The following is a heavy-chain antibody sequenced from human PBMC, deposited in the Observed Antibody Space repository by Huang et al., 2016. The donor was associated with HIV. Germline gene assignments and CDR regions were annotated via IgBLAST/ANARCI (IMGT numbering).Heavy chain of an antibody. V-gene: IGHV3-30*04. Sequence: QVQLVESGGGVAQPGRSQRFSRVASGFSLSTYAMHWVRQAPGKGLEWVAVISHDGNNRYYADSLKGRFTISRDNSKNKLYLQMSSLRPEDTAVYYCVRDTVAHGFDVWGPGTLVTVSS. D-gene: IGHD4-17*01. CDR2: ISHDGNNR. CDR3: VRDTVAHGFDV. J-gene: IGHJ3*01. CDR1: GFSLSTYA.